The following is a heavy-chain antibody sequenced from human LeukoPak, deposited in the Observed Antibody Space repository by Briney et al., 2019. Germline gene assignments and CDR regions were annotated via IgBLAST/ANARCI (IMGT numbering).Heavy chain of an antibody. D-gene: IGHD3-10*01. Sequence: PGGSLRLSCTASGFSVSSNFMSWVRQAPGKGLEWVSVLYSGANTYYADSVKGRFTISRDNAKNSLYLQMNSLRDEDTAVYYCARDLYYGSGTVDYWGQGTLVTVSS. V-gene: IGHV3-53*01. CDR3: ARDLYYGSGTVDY. J-gene: IGHJ4*02. CDR1: GFSVSSNF. CDR2: LYSGANT.